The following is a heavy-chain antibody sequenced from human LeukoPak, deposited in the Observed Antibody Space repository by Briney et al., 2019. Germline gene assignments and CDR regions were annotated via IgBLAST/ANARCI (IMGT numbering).Heavy chain of an antibody. J-gene: IGHJ6*02. CDR3: ARDRYGDHDYYYGMDV. V-gene: IGHV3-33*01. CDR2: IWYDGSNK. Sequence: GGSLRLSCAASRFTFSNYGMHWVRQAPGKGLEWVAVIWYDGSNKYYADFVKGRFTISRDNSKSTLYLQMNSLRAEDTAVYYCARDRYGDHDYYYGMDVWGQGTTVTVSS. D-gene: IGHD4-17*01. CDR1: RFTFSNYG.